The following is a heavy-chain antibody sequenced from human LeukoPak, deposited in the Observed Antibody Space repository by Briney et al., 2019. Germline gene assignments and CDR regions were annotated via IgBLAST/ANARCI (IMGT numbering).Heavy chain of an antibody. V-gene: IGHV1-2*02. CDR2: INPNSGGT. J-gene: IGHJ6*02. Sequence: ASVKVSCKASGYTFTGYYMHWVRQAPGQGLXXXXXINPNSGGTNYAQKFQGRVTMTRDTSISTAYMELSRLRSDDTAVYYCARESMQSTYYYGMDVWGQGTTVTVSS. CDR1: GYTFTGYY. D-gene: IGHD6-19*01. CDR3: ARESMQSTYYYGMDV.